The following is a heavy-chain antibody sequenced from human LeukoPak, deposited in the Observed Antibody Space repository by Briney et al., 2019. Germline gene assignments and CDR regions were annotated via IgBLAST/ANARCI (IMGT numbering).Heavy chain of an antibody. CDR3: AKLKRVGIAPFDD. Sequence: GGSLRLSCAASRLTFSHFAMSWVRQAPGRGVHWVSTISVSGNKTYDADSVKGRFTISRDNSKNTLYLQMTGLRADDTAVYYCAKLKRVGIAPFDDWGQGTLVTVSS. CDR2: ISVSGNKT. D-gene: IGHD3-10*01. V-gene: IGHV3-23*01. CDR1: RLTFSHFA. J-gene: IGHJ4*02.